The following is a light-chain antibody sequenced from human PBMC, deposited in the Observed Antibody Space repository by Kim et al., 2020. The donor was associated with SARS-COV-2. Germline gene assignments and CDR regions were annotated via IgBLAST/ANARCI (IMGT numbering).Light chain of an antibody. V-gene: IGKV1-39*01. J-gene: IGKJ2*01. CDR2: AAS. Sequence: DIQMTQSPSSLSASVGDRVTITCRASQSISSYLNWYQQKPGKAPKLLIYAASSLQSGVPSRFSGSGSGTDFTLTISSLQPEDFATYYCQQSYSNRTFGQGTKLEI. CDR3: QQSYSNRT. CDR1: QSISSY.